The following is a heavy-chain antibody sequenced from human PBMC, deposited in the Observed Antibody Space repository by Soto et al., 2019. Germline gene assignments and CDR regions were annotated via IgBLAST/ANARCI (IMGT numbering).Heavy chain of an antibody. CDR2: IYYSGST. J-gene: IGHJ4*02. CDR3: AKHLIGGRLQSPFDL. CDR1: GDSIKTHY. D-gene: IGHD3-22*01. V-gene: IGHV4-59*08. Sequence: PSETLSLTCNVTGDSIKTHYWSWIRQPPGKGLEWIGYIYYSGSTLYNPSLKGRFTISRDKSKNTLYLQMNNLRAEDTAVYYCAKHLIGGRLQSPFDLWGQGTQVTVSS.